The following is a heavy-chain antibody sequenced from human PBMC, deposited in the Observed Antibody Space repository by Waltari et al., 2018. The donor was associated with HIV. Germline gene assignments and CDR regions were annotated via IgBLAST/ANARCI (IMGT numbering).Heavy chain of an antibody. Sequence: QVQLQESGPGLVKPSQTLSLTCTVSGGSISSGGYYWSWLRQHPGKGLEWIGYIYYSGSTYYNPSLKSRVTISVDTSKNQFSLKLSSVTAADTAVYYCARASKDYYDSSGYYSHFDYWGQGTLVTVSS. CDR1: GGSISSGGYY. CDR2: IYYSGST. J-gene: IGHJ4*02. V-gene: IGHV4-31*03. D-gene: IGHD3-22*01. CDR3: ARASKDYYDSSGYYSHFDY.